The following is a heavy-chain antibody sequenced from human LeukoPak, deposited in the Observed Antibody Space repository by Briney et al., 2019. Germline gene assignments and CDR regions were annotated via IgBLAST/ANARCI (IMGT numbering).Heavy chain of an antibody. CDR3: ARNGGDYVPSHAFDI. Sequence: SQTLSLTCTVSGGSISSGSYYWSWIRQPAGKGLEWIGRIYTSGGTNYNPSLKSRVTISVDTSKNQFSLKLSSVTAADTAVYYCARNGGDYVPSHAFDIWGQGTMVTVSS. CDR1: GGSISSGSYY. D-gene: IGHD4-17*01. V-gene: IGHV4-61*02. J-gene: IGHJ3*02. CDR2: IYTSGGT.